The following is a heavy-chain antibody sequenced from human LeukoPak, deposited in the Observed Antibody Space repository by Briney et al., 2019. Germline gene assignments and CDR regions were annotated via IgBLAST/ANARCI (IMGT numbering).Heavy chain of an antibody. CDR1: GFTLSGHW. Sequence: GGSLRLSCAASGFTLSGHWMHWVRQAPGKGVVWVSRVSSDGRTTNYADSVKGRFTISRDNSKNTLYLQMNSLRAEDTAVYYCAKDRPHIVVVTAIPGGIDYWGQGTLVTVSS. CDR2: VSSDGRTT. D-gene: IGHD2-21*02. J-gene: IGHJ4*02. CDR3: AKDRPHIVVVTAIPGGIDY. V-gene: IGHV3-74*01.